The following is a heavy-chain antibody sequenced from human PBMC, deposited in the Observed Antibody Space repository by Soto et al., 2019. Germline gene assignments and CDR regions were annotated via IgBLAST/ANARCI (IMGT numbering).Heavy chain of an antibody. CDR1: GYTFTSYG. J-gene: IGHJ5*02. V-gene: IGHV1-18*01. Sequence: QVQLVQSGAEVKKPGASVKVSCKASGYTFTSYGISWVRQAPGQGLEWMGWISAYNGNTNYAQKLQGRVTMTTDTXTXXAYMELRSLRSDDTAVYYCARDLPSGSYSTGWFDPWGQGTLVTVSS. CDR2: ISAYNGNT. CDR3: ARDLPSGSYSTGWFDP. D-gene: IGHD1-26*01.